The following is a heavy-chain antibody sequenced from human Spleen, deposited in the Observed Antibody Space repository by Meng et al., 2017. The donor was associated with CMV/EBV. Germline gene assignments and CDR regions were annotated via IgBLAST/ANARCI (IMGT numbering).Heavy chain of an antibody. CDR1: GFTFSSYS. V-gene: IGHV3-21*01. CDR3: ATQRTLNYYDSSGYFDY. D-gene: IGHD3-22*01. CDR2: ISSSSSYI. Sequence: GESLKISCAASGFTFSSYSMNWVRQAPGKGLEWVSSISSSSSYIYYADSVKGRFTISRDNAKNSLYLQMNSLRAEDTAVYYCATQRTLNYYDSSGYFDYWGQGTLVTVSS. J-gene: IGHJ4*02.